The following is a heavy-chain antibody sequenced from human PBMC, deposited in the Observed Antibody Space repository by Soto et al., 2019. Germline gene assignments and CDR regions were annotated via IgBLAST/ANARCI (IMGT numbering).Heavy chain of an antibody. CDR2: ISYDGSNK. J-gene: IGHJ4*02. Sequence: GGSLRLSCAASGFTFSSYGMHWVRQAPGKGLEWVAVISYDGSNKYYADSVKGRFTISRDNSKNTLYLQMNSLRAEDTAVYYCAKDLPGLLQSPHYWGQGTLVTVSS. CDR3: AKDLPGLLQSPHY. CDR1: GFTFSSYG. V-gene: IGHV3-30*18. D-gene: IGHD4-4*01.